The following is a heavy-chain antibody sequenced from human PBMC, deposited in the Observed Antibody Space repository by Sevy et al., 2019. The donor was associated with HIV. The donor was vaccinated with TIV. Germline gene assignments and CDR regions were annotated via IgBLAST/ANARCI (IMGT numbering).Heavy chain of an antibody. Sequence: GGSLRLSCAASGFTFSSYWMHWVRQAPGKGLVWVSRINSDGRSTSYADSVKGRFTISRDNAKNTLYLQMNSLRAEDTAVYYCAREGGSGLGSLDAFDIWGQGTMVTVSS. CDR3: AREGGSGLGSLDAFDI. CDR1: GFTFSSYW. J-gene: IGHJ3*02. V-gene: IGHV3-74*01. CDR2: INSDGRST. D-gene: IGHD6-19*01.